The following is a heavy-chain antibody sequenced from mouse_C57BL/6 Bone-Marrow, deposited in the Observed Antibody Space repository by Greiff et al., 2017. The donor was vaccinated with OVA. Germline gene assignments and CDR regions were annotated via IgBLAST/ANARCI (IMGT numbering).Heavy chain of an antibody. CDR3: ARREANYSYWYFDV. Sequence: VKLMESGPGILQSSQTLSLTCSFSGFSLSTSGMGVSGMRGASGKGLEGVVGTPACETKGYNPSLKSRLTISKDTSRNQVFLKITSVDTADTATYYCARREANYSYWYFDVWGTGTTVTVSS. J-gene: IGHJ1*03. CDR2: TPACETK. D-gene: IGHD2-1*01. V-gene: IGHV8-12*01. CDR1: GFSLSTSGMG.